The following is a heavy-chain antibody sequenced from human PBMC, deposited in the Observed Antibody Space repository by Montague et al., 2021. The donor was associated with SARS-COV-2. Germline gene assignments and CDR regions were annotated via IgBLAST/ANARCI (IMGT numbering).Heavy chain of an antibody. Sequence: SETLSLTCADDVHSVVGEHWWSSVQHTPELQLPLFVLFYHPGGNYYNPSLKSRVSISIDKSKNQFSLHVTSVTAADTALYYFARGSGNFRIDNWGLGSLVTVSS. J-gene: IGHJ4*02. D-gene: IGHD5-12*01. CDR3: ARGSGNFRIDN. CDR1: VHSVVGEHW. CDR2: FYHPGGN. V-gene: IGHV4-4*02.